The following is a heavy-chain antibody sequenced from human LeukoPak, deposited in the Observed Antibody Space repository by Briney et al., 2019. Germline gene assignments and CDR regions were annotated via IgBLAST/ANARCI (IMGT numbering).Heavy chain of an antibody. CDR1: GFTFSSYA. CDR2: ISGSGGST. D-gene: IGHD2-21*02. V-gene: IGHV3-23*01. Sequence: GGSLRLSCAASGFTFSSYAMSWVRQAPGKGLERVSAISGSGGSTYYADSVKGRFTISRDNSKNTLYLQMNSLRAEDTAVYYCAKSRGDGPTPHYFDYWGQGTLVTVSS. CDR3: AKSRGDGPTPHYFDY. J-gene: IGHJ4*02.